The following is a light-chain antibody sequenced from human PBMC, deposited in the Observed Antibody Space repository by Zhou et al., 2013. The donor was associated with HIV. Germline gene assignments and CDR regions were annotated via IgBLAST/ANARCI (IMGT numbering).Light chain of an antibody. CDR2: AAS. J-gene: IGKJ5*01. V-gene: IGKV3-20*01. CDR1: QTIGSTS. CDR3: QQYGTSRGT. Sequence: TVLTQSPGTLSLSPRQRATLSCRASQTIGSTSLAWYQQRPDQAPRLLLYAASNRATGIPDRFSGSGSETDFTLTISGLEPEDFAVYYCQQYGTSRGTFGQGTRLEIK.